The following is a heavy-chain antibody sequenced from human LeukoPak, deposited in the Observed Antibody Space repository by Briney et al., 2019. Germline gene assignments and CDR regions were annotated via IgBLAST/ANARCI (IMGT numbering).Heavy chain of an antibody. J-gene: IGHJ4*02. CDR1: GFTFSRYW. CDR3: ARERNFYYFDY. CDR2: INSDGSSA. V-gene: IGHV3-74*01. Sequence: GGSLRLSCAASGFTFSRYWMHWVRQAPGKGLVWVSRINSDGSSANYADSVKGRFTISRDNAQNSLFLELNSLRGEDTAVYYCARERNFYYFDYWGQGALVTVSS. D-gene: IGHD3-3*01.